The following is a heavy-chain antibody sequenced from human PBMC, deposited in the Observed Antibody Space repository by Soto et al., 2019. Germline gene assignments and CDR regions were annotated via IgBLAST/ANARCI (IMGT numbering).Heavy chain of an antibody. CDR3: ARGRAAAGFDF. V-gene: IGHV3-74*01. Sequence: GSLRLSCAASAFTFSNYWMHWVRQAPGKGLVWVSRIKTDGSTTTYADSVKGRFTISRDNTKNTLYLQMNSPRAEDTALYYCARGRAAAGFDFWGQGTLVTAPQ. CDR2: IKTDGSTT. D-gene: IGHD6-13*01. CDR1: AFTFSNYW. J-gene: IGHJ4*02.